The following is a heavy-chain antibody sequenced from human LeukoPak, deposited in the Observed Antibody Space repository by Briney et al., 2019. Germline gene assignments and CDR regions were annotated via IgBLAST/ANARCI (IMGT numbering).Heavy chain of an antibody. CDR3: AKDRRQLWLDY. CDR2: ISCDGSNK. V-gene: IGHV3-30*18. Sequence: SGGSLRLSWAASGFTFSSYGMHWVRQAPGKGLEWVAVISCDGSNKYYADSVKGRFTISRDNSKNTLYLQMNSLRAEDTAVYYCAKDRRQLWLDYWGQGTLVTVSS. CDR1: GFTFSSYG. J-gene: IGHJ4*02. D-gene: IGHD5-18*01.